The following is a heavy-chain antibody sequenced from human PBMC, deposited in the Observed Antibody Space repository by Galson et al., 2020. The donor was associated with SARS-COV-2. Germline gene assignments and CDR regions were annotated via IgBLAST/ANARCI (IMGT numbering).Heavy chain of an antibody. CDR2: INHSGST. V-gene: IGHV4-34*01. D-gene: IGHD3-22*01. Sequence: SQASETLSLTCAVYGGSFSGYYWSWIRQPPGKGLEWIGEINHSGSTNYNPSLKSRVTISVDTSKHQFSLKLSSVSAADTAVYYCSSVDYYDRSGSILNPRSDYWGQGTLVTVSS. CDR3: SSVDYYDRSGSILNPRSDY. J-gene: IGHJ4*02. CDR1: GGSFSGYY.